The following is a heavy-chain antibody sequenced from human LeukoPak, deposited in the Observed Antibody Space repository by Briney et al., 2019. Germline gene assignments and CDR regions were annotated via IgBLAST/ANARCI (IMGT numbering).Heavy chain of an antibody. CDR3: ARLRRSPNYYYYYYMDV. V-gene: IGHV4-34*01. J-gene: IGHJ6*03. CDR2: INHSGST. CDR1: GGSFSGYY. Sequence: SETLSLTCAVYGGSFSGYYWSWIRQPPGKGLEWIGEINHSGSTNYNPSFKSRVTISVDTSKNQFSLKLSSVTAADTAVYYCARLRRSPNYYYYYYMDVWGKGTTVTVSS.